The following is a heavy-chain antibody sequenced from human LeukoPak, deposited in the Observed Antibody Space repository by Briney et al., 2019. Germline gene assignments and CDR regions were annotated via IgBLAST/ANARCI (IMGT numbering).Heavy chain of an antibody. D-gene: IGHD6-13*01. CDR3: AREAAAGTFDY. CDR2: MNPNSGNT. Sequence: ASVKVSCKASGYTFTSYDINWVRQGTGQGLEWMGWMNPNSGNTGYAQKFQGRVTITRNTSISTAYMELSSLRSEDTAVYYCAREAAAGTFDYWGQGTLVTVSS. V-gene: IGHV1-8*03. CDR1: GYTFTSYD. J-gene: IGHJ4*02.